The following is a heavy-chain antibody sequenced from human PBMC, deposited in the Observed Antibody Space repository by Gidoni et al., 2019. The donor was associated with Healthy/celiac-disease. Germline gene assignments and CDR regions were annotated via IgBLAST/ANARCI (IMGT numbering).Heavy chain of an antibody. CDR1: GFTFSSDW. V-gene: IGHV3-7*01. J-gene: IGHJ6*02. D-gene: IGHD6-13*01. CDR3: ARGSSSRYYYYYGMDV. CDR2: IKQDGSEK. Sequence: EVQLVESGGGLVQPGGSLRLSCAASGFTFSSDWMSWVRQAPGKGLEWVANIKQDGSEKYYVDSVKGRFTISRDNAKNSLYLQMNSLRAEDTAVYYCARGSSSRYYYYYGMDVWGQGTTVTVSS.